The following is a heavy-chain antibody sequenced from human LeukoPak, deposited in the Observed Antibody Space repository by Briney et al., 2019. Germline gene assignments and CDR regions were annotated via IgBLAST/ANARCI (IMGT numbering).Heavy chain of an antibody. D-gene: IGHD6-19*01. CDR3: AKDRDSSGAAYDAFDI. CDR1: GFTFSSYA. Sequence: GGSLRLSCAASGFTFSSYAMSWVRQAPGKGLEWVSAISGSGGSTYYADSVKGRFTISRDNSKNTLYLQMNSLRAEDTAVYYCAKDRDSSGAAYDAFDIWGQGTMVTVSS. V-gene: IGHV3-23*01. J-gene: IGHJ3*02. CDR2: ISGSGGST.